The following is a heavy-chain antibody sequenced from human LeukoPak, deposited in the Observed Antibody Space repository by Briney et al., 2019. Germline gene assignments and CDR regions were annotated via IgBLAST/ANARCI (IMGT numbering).Heavy chain of an antibody. CDR2: IIYGGTT. J-gene: IGHJ4*02. CDR3: ARHDYDSSGYRRDYYFDY. D-gene: IGHD3-22*01. V-gene: IGHV4-39*01. Sequence: SETLSLTCSVSGGSISSSFYYWGWIRQPPGKGLEWIVSIIYGGTTYYNPSLKSRITTSLDTSKSQFSLRLTSVTAADTAVYHCARHDYDSSGYRRDYYFDYWGQGSLVTVSS. CDR1: GGSISSSFYY.